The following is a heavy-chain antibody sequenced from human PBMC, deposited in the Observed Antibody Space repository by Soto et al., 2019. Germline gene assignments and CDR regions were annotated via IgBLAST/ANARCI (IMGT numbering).Heavy chain of an antibody. Sequence: QVQLQESGPGLVKPSQTLSLTCTVSGGSISSGGYYWSWIRQHPGKGLEWIGYIYYSGSTYYNPSLKSRVTILVDTSKNQFSLKLSSVTAADTAVYYCARATMVDYYYGMDVWGQGTTVTVSS. CDR1: GGSISSGGYY. CDR2: IYYSGST. V-gene: IGHV4-31*03. CDR3: ARATMVDYYYGMDV. D-gene: IGHD3-10*01. J-gene: IGHJ6*02.